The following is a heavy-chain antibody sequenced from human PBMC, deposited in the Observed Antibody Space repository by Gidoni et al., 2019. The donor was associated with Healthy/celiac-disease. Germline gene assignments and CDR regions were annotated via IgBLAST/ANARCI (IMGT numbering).Heavy chain of an antibody. V-gene: IGHV4-34*01. CDR2: INHSGST. CDR1: GGSFSGYY. D-gene: IGHD2-2*01. Sequence: QVHLQQWGAGLLKPSETLSLTCAVYGGSFSGYYWSWIRQPPGKGLEWIGEINHSGSTNYNPSLKSRVTISVDTSKNQFSLKLSSVTAADTAVYYCARGLGYCSSTSCPFDYWGQGTLVTVSS. J-gene: IGHJ4*02. CDR3: ARGLGYCSSTSCPFDY.